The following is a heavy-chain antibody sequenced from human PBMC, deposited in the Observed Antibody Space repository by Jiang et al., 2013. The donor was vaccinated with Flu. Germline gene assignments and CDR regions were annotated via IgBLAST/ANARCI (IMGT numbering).Heavy chain of an antibody. CDR1: GFTFDDYT. CDR3: AKDMGIWFGGVEGPYGMDV. CDR2: ISWDGGST. D-gene: IGHD3-10*01. J-gene: IGHJ6*02. V-gene: IGHV3-43*01. Sequence: QLVESGGVVVQPGGSLRLSCAASGFTFDDYTMHWVRQAPGKGLEWVSLISWDGGSTYYADSVKGRFTISRDNSKNSLYLQMNSLRTEDTALYYCAKDMGIWFGGVEGPYGMDVWGQGTTVTVSS.